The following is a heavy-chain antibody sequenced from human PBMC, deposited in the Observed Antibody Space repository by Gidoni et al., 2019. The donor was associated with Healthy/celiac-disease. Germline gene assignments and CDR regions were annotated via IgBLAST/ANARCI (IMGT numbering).Heavy chain of an antibody. Sequence: EVQLVESGGGLVQPGGSLRLSCAASGFTFSSYWMHWVRQAPGKGLVWVSRIKSDGSSTSYADSVKGRFTISRDNAKNTLYLQMNSLRAEDTAVYYCGSRYCGGDCYYPWGQGTLVTVSS. CDR1: GFTFSSYW. CDR3: GSRYCGGDCYYP. J-gene: IGHJ5*02. D-gene: IGHD2-21*01. CDR2: IKSDGSST. V-gene: IGHV3-74*01.